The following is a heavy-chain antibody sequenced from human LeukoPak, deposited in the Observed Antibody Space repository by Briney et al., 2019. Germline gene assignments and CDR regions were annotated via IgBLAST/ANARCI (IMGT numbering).Heavy chain of an antibody. CDR2: IYYSGST. J-gene: IGHJ5*02. Sequence: SETLSLTCTVSGGSISSHYWSWIRQPPGEGLEWIGYIYYSGSTNYNPSLKSRVTISVDTSKNQFSLKLSSVTAADTAVYYCARRSGIRLASTLDHWFDPWGQGTLVTVSS. CDR3: ARRSGIRLASTLDHWFDP. D-gene: IGHD6-19*01. CDR1: GGSISSHY. V-gene: IGHV4-59*11.